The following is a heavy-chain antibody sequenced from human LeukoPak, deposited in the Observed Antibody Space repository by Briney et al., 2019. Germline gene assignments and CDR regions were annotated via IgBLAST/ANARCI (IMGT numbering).Heavy chain of an antibody. Sequence: GGTLRLSCAASGFTFSSYGMSWVRQAPGKGLEWVSAISGSGGSTYYADSVKGRFTISRDNSKNTLYLQMNSLRAEDTAVYYCAKDHVAYDFWSGYSFDYWGQGTLVTVSS. CDR2: ISGSGGST. CDR1: GFTFSSYG. D-gene: IGHD3-3*01. CDR3: AKDHVAYDFWSGYSFDY. J-gene: IGHJ4*02. V-gene: IGHV3-23*01.